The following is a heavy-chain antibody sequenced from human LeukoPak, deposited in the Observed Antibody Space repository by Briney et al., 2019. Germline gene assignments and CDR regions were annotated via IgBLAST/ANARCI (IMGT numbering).Heavy chain of an antibody. V-gene: IGHV3-30-3*01. CDR3: ARVGTAMVRFYYFDY. D-gene: IGHD5-18*01. CDR2: ISYDGSNK. Sequence: TGGSLRLSCAASGFTFSIYAMHWVRQAPGKGLEWVAVISYDGSNKYYADSVKGRFTISRDNSKNTLYLQMNSLRAEDTAVYYCARVGTAMVRFYYFDYWGQGTLVTVSS. J-gene: IGHJ4*02. CDR1: GFTFSIYA.